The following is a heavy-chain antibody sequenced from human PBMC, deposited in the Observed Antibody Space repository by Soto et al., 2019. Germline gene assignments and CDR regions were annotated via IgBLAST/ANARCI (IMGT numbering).Heavy chain of an antibody. CDR2: ISSSGSTI. CDR1: GFTFRDCN. CDR3: ASIPERGYSGYDWLKFDD. Sequence: GGSLRLSCAASGFTFRDCNMSRNRPAPGKGVEWVSYISSSGSTIYYADSVKGRFTISRDNAKNSLYLQMNSLRAEDTAVYYCASIPERGYSGYDWLKFDDWGQGTLVTVSS. D-gene: IGHD5-12*01. J-gene: IGHJ4*02. V-gene: IGHV3-11*01.